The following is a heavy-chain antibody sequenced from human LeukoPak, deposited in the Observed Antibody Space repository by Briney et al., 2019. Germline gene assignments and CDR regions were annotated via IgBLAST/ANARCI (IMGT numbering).Heavy chain of an antibody. CDR2: ICYSATT. D-gene: IGHD1-26*01. V-gene: IGHV4-59*01. CDR3: TRGMASGSYYPYYYYYYGMDV. J-gene: IGHJ6*02. Sequence: SETLSLTCTVSGGSISSSCWSWIRQPPGKGLEWIAYICYSATTNYNPSLQGRVTISGDTSKNQFSLKLNSVTAADTAVYYCTRGMASGSYYPYYYYYYGMDVWGQGTTVTVSS. CDR1: GGSISSSC.